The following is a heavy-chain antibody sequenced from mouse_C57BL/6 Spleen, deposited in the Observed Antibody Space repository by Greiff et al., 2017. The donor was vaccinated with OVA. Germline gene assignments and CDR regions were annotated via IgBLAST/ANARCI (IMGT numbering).Heavy chain of an antibody. CDR3: ARKGGVYDGYPYYAMDY. V-gene: IGHV2-2*01. J-gene: IGHJ4*01. CDR1: GFSLTSYG. D-gene: IGHD2-3*01. Sequence: VQLKQSGPGLVQPSQSLSITCTVSGFSLTSYGVHWVRQSPGKGLEWLGVIWSGGSTDYNAAFISRLSISKDNSKSQVFFKMNSLQADDTAIYYCARKGGVYDGYPYYAMDYWGQGTSVTVSS. CDR2: IWSGGST.